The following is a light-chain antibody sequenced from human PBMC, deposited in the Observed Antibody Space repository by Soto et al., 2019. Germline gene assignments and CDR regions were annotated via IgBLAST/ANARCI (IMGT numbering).Light chain of an antibody. V-gene: IGKV3-20*01. CDR2: GAS. CDR1: QSVSSNY. CDR3: QQYGRSLYT. Sequence: EIVLTQSPGTLSLSPGERATLSCRASQSVSSNYLAWYQQKPGQAPRLLIYGASSRATGIPDRFSGSGSGTDFTLTISRLEPEDCAVYYCQQYGRSLYTFGQGTRLEIK. J-gene: IGKJ2*01.